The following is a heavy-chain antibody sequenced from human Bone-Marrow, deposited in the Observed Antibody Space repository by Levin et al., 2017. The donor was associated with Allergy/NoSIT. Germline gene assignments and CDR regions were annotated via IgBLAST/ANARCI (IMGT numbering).Heavy chain of an antibody. Sequence: GGSLRLSCAASGFTFSSFAIHWVRKAPGKGLEWVAVISRDGRNEYYTDSVRGRFTISRDNSKNTVYLQMDNLRPEDTALYYCAKNPRITVIRGYLRDWGQGTLVTVSS. CDR1: GFTFSSFA. CDR2: ISRDGRNE. V-gene: IGHV3-30*18. J-gene: IGHJ4*02. CDR3: AKNPRITVIRGYLRD. D-gene: IGHD3-10*01.